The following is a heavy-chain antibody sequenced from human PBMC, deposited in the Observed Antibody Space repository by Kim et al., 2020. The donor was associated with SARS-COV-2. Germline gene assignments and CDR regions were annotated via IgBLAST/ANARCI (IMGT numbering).Heavy chain of an antibody. J-gene: IGHJ5*02. CDR1: SGSISSYY. Sequence: SETLSLTCTVSSGSISSYYWNWIRQAPGKGLEWIGYISFLSDSGTTNYNPSLKSRVIISGDTSKNQVSLRLTSITAADTAIYYCARDLASSWTGGFDRWGQGILVTISS. CDR3: ARDLASSWTGGFDR. D-gene: IGHD6-13*01. V-gene: IGHV4-59*01. CDR2: ISFLSDSGTT.